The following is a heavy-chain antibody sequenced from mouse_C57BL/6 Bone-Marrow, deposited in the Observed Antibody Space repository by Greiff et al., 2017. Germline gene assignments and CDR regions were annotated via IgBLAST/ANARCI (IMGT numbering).Heavy chain of an antibody. Sequence: QVQLQQSGPELVKPGASVKISCKASGYAFSSSWMNWVKQRPGKGLEWIGRIYPGDGDTNYNGKFKGKATLTADKSSSTAYMQLSSLTSEDSAVYFCARSIITTVPFDYWGQGTTLTVSS. D-gene: IGHD1-1*01. J-gene: IGHJ2*01. V-gene: IGHV1-82*01. CDR1: GYAFSSSW. CDR3: ARSIITTVPFDY. CDR2: IYPGDGDT.